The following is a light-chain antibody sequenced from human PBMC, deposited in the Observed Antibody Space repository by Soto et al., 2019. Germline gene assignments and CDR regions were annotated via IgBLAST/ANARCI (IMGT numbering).Light chain of an antibody. CDR2: GTS. V-gene: IGKV3-20*01. CDR1: QTVSTKY. Sequence: ENVLTQSPGTLSLSPGERATLSCRASQTVSTKYVAWYQQKPGQAPRLLIYGTSSRATGIPDRFSGSGSGTDFMLTISRLEPEDFALYYCQQYGTSTGVTFGPGTKLDIK. CDR3: QQYGTSTGVT. J-gene: IGKJ3*01.